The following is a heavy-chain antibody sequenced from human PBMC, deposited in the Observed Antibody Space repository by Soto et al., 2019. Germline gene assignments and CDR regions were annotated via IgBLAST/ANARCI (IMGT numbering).Heavy chain of an antibody. Sequence: LSQTLSLTCAISGDSVSSNSAAWNWIRQSPSRGLEWLGRTYYRSKWYNDYAVSVKSRITINPDTSKNQFSLQLNSVTPEDTAVYYCASTWFGELTAGYGMDVWGQGTTVTVSS. J-gene: IGHJ6*02. D-gene: IGHD3-10*01. V-gene: IGHV6-1*01. CDR3: ASTWFGELTAGYGMDV. CDR2: TYYRSKWYN. CDR1: GDSVSSNSAA.